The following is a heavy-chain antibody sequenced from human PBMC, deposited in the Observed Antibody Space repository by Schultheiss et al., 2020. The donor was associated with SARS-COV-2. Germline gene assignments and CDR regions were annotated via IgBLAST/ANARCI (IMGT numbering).Heavy chain of an antibody. D-gene: IGHD1-1*01. V-gene: IGHV3-23*01. CDR3: ARERTTGTTSFDY. J-gene: IGHJ4*02. CDR1: GFTFSRYA. CDR2: ISGSGGSR. Sequence: GESLKISCAASGFTFSRYAMSWVRQAPGKGLEWVSAISGSGGSRYYADSVKGRFTISRDNSKNTLYLQMNSLRAEDTAVYYCARERTTGTTSFDYWGQGTLVTVSS.